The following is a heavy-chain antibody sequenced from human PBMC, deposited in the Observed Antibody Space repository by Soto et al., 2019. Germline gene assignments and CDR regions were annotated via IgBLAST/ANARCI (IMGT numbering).Heavy chain of an antibody. CDR1: GFSFTTYV. J-gene: IGHJ3*02. CDR2: ISHDGSYK. D-gene: IGHD1-26*01. Sequence: QVQLVESGGGVVQPGRSLRLSCAASGFSFTTYVMHWVRQAPGKGLEWVAVISHDGSYKYYGDAVKGPFTISRDTSKNAVYLEMNSLRPEDTAVYYCAKGLLAIVGTTLPRDAFNIWGQGTMVTVSS. CDR3: AKGLLAIVGTTLPRDAFNI. V-gene: IGHV3-30*18.